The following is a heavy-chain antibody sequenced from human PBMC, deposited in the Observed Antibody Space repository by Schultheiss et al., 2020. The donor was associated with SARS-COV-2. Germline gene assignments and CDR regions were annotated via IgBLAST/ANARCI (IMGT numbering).Heavy chain of an antibody. Sequence: GGSLRLSCAASGFPFSSYAMSWVRQAPGKGLEWVSSISGSGGSTYYADSVKGRFTISRDNSKNTLYLQMNSLRPEDSAVYYCARGSPRLFSAYDFLSDGMDVWGQGTTVTVSS. CDR1: GFPFSSYA. J-gene: IGHJ6*02. CDR2: ISGSGGST. CDR3: ARGSPRLFSAYDFLSDGMDV. D-gene: IGHD5-12*01. V-gene: IGHV3-23*01.